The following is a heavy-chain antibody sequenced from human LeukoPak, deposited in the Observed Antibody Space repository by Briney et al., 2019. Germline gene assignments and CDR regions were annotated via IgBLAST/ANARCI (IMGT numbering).Heavy chain of an antibody. CDR2: ISTSSSTI. V-gene: IGHV3-48*01. Sequence: GGSLRLSCAASGFTLIDYSLNWVRQAPGKGLEWVSYISTSSSTIHYADSVKGRFTISRDNAKNSLYLQMNSLRAEDTAVYYCASIYLIVEATTFDYWGQGTLVTVSS. J-gene: IGHJ4*02. CDR3: ASIYLIVEATTFDY. CDR1: GFTLIDYS. D-gene: IGHD1-26*01.